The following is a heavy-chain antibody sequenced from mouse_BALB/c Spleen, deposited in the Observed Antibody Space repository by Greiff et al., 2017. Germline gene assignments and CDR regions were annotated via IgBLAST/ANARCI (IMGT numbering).Heavy chain of an antibody. D-gene: IGHD2-14*01. J-gene: IGHJ3*01. CDR1: GYTFTSYW. V-gene: IGHV1S81*02. Sequence: VQLQQSGAELVKPGASVKLSCKASGYTFTSYWMHWVKQRPGQGLEWIGEINPSNGRTNYNEKFKSKATLTVDKSSSTAYMQLSSLTSEDSAVYYCARDRPFAYWGQGTLVTVSA. CDR2: INPSNGRT. CDR3: ARDRPFAY.